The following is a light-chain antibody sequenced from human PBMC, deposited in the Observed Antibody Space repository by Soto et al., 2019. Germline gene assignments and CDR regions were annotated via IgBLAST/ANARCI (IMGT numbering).Light chain of an antibody. CDR3: QQYYSAPLT. Sequence: DFVPHRSPDSLEPAERERAAYDWKVGQSGCYSSNNKNYLVWYQQKPGQPPKVLIYWASTRETGVPDRFSGSESGTDFTLTFSGLQAEDVAVYYCQQYYSAPLTFGGGGKV. J-gene: IGKJ4*01. CDR2: WAS. V-gene: IGKV4-1*01. CDR1: QSGCYSSNNKNY.